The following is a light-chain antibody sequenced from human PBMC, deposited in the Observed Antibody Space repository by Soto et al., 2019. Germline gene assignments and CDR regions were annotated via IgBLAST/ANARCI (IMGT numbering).Light chain of an antibody. CDR2: GTS. J-gene: IGKJ5*01. V-gene: IGKV3-20*01. CDR3: QQYDNSPYT. CDR1: QSVSSSY. Sequence: EILLTQSPCTLSLSLGERGTLSCRASQSVSSSYLAWYQQTPGQATVLLSYGTSSRTTGIPDRFSGSGSRTDFTLTISLLEPEDFAVYCCQQYDNSPYTFGQGTRLEIK.